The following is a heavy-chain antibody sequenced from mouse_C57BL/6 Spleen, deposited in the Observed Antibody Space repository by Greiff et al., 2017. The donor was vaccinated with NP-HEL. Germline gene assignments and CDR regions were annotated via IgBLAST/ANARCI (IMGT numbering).Heavy chain of an antibody. J-gene: IGHJ4*01. CDR3: ARYGSSYVGAMDY. CDR2: INPSNGGT. D-gene: IGHD1-1*01. CDR1: GYTFTSYW. V-gene: IGHV1-53*01. Sequence: QVQLQQPGTELVKPGASVKLSCKASGYTFTSYWMHWVQQRPGQGLEWIGNINPSNGGTNYNEKFKSKATLTVDKSSSTAYMQLSSLTSEDSAVYYCARYGSSYVGAMDYWGQGTSVTVSS.